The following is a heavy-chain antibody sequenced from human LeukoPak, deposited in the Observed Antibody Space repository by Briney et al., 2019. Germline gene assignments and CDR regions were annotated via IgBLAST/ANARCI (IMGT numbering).Heavy chain of an antibody. V-gene: IGHV3-23*01. CDR1: AFTFSSYA. D-gene: IGHD4-23*01. CDR3: AKATLRTTVVKGVLDY. Sequence: GGSLTLSCAASAFTFSSYAMSWVRQAPGKGLEWVSAISGSGGSKYYADSVKGRLTISRDNSKNTLYLQMNSLRAEDTAVYYCAKATLRTTVVKGVLDYWGQGTLVTVSS. J-gene: IGHJ4*02. CDR2: ISGSGGSK.